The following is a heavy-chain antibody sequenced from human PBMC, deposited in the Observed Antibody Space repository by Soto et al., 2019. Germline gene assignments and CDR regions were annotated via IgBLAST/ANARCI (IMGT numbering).Heavy chain of an antibody. D-gene: IGHD6-13*01. CDR3: ARWVFPFRGSWPSYYYGMDV. CDR1: GGSISSYY. J-gene: IGHJ6*02. V-gene: IGHV4-59*01. Sequence: SETLSLTCTVSGGSISSYYWSWIRQPPGKGLEWIGYIYYSGSTNYNPSLKSRVTISVDTSKNQFSLKLSSVTAADTAVYYCARWVFPFRGSWPSYYYGMDVWGQGTTVTV. CDR2: IYYSGST.